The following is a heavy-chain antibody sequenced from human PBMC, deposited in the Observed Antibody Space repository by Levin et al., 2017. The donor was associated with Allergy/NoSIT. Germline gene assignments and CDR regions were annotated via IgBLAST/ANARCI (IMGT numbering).Heavy chain of an antibody. D-gene: IGHD3-10*01. J-gene: IGHJ4*02. CDR2: IYSGGDT. CDR1: GFTVSSHY. Sequence: GESLKISCAASGFTVSSHYMSWVRQAPGKGLEWVSVIYSGGDTYYADSVMGRFPISRDNSKNTLYLQMNSLRAEDTAVYYCARNHAWYGAGYFDYWGQGTLVSVSS. CDR3: ARNHAWYGAGYFDY. V-gene: IGHV3-66*02.